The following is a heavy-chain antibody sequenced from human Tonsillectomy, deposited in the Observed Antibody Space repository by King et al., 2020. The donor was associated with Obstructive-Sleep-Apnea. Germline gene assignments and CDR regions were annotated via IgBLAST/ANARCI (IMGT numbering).Heavy chain of an antibody. Sequence: VQLVESGGGVVQPGRSLRLSCAASGFTFSSYGMHWVRQAPGKGLEWVAVIWYDGSNKYYGDSVKGRFTISRANSKNTLYLQMNSLRAEDTAVYYCARGDGYNHEAFDIWGQGTMVTVSS. CDR2: IWYDGSNK. J-gene: IGHJ3*02. V-gene: IGHV3-33*01. CDR1: GFTFSSYG. CDR3: ARGDGYNHEAFDI. D-gene: IGHD5-24*01.